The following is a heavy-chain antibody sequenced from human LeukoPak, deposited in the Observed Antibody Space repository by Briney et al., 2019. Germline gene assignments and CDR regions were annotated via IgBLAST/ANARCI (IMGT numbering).Heavy chain of an antibody. CDR3: ARDSSLVRGVIRGAFDY. CDR2: ISGGIT. Sequence: GGSLRLSCAASGFTFSTYALSWVRQAPGKGLEWVSAISGGITYYADSVKGRFTISRDNAKNTLYLQMNSLRAEDTALYYCARDSSLVRGVIRGAFDYWGQGTLVTVSS. V-gene: IGHV3-23*01. D-gene: IGHD3-10*01. J-gene: IGHJ4*02. CDR1: GFTFSTYA.